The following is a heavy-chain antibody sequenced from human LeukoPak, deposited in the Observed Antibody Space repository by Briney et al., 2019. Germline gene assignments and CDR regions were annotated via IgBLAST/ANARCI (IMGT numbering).Heavy chain of an antibody. J-gene: IGHJ4*02. V-gene: IGHV3-21*01. D-gene: IGHD6-19*01. CDR3: ARDSGYSSGWYLDYFDY. Sequence: GSLRLSCAASGFTFSSYSMNWVRQAAGKGLEWGSSISSSSSYIYYADSVKGRFTISRDNAKNSLYLQLNSLRAEDTAVYYCARDSGYSSGWYLDYFDYWGQGTLVTVSS. CDR1: GFTFSSYS. CDR2: ISSSSSYI.